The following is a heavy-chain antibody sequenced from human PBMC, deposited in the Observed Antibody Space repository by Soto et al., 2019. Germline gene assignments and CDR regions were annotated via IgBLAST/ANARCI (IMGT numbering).Heavy chain of an antibody. CDR1: GFTFRNYW. Sequence: EVQLVESGGGLVQPGGSLRLSCAASGFTFRNYWMNWVRQAPGKGLEWVANINEDDSERNYVDSAKGRFTISRDNAKNSLFLQMSSLGVEDTAVYYCARYPLSAAIGGTAFDFWGKGAMVIVSS. D-gene: IGHD6-13*01. CDR2: INEDDSER. J-gene: IGHJ3*01. CDR3: ARYPLSAAIGGTAFDF. V-gene: IGHV3-7*01.